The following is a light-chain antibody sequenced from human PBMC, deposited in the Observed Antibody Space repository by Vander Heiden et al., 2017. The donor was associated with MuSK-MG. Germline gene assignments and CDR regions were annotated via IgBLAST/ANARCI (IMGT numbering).Light chain of an antibody. CDR2: EVS. CDR1: SSDVGGYNY. CDR3: SSYAGSNNLG. J-gene: IGLJ2*01. V-gene: IGLV2-8*01. Sequence: QPALTHPPSASGSPGQSVTISCTGTSSDVGGYNYVSWYQQHPGKAPKLMIYEVSKRPSGVPDRFSGSKSGNTASLTVSGLQAEDEADYYCSSYAGSNNLGFGGGTKLTVL.